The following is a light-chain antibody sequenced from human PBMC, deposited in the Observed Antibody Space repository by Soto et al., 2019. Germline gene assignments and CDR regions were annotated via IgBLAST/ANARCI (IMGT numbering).Light chain of an antibody. CDR3: QQYGSSPGT. CDR2: DAF. V-gene: IGKV3-20*01. J-gene: IGKJ1*01. Sequence: EIVLTQSPGTLSLSPGESATLSCRASRSLDSGQLAWYQQKVGRAPRLLIHDAFMRATGIPDRFSGSGSGTDFTLTISRVEPEDFAIYFCQQYGSSPGTFGQGTKVDIK. CDR1: RSLDSGQ.